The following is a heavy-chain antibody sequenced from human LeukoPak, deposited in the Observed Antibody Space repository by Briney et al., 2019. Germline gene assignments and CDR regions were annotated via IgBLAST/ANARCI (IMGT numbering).Heavy chain of an antibody. V-gene: IGHV4-34*01. CDR1: GGSFSDYY. Sequence: SETLSLTCSVYGGSFSDYYWSWIRQAPGKGLEWIGEIHDSGFSDYNPSLKSRVAMSVDTSKNQFSLSLNSVTAADTAMYYCARRISAMYSSGWYSGMDVWGQGTTVTVSS. CDR2: IHDSGFS. D-gene: IGHD6-19*01. CDR3: ARRISAMYSSGWYSGMDV. J-gene: IGHJ6*02.